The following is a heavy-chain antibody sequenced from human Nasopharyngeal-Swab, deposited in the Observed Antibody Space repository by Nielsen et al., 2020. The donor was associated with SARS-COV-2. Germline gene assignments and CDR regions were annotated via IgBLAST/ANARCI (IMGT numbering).Heavy chain of an antibody. V-gene: IGHV3-33*01. CDR2: IWYDGVNK. Sequence: SLNISCAASGFTFISYGLHWVRQAPGKGLEWVAFIWYDGVNKYYADSVKGRFTISRDNSKNTVFLQMNNLRVEETAMYYCARDSNYYGSGSDAFNLWGQGTLVTVSS. CDR3: ARDSNYYGSGSDAFNL. CDR1: GFTFISYG. J-gene: IGHJ3*01. D-gene: IGHD3-10*01.